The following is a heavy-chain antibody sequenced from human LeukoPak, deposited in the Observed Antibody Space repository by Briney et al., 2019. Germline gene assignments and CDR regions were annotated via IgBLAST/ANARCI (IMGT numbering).Heavy chain of an antibody. CDR2: FDPEDGET. V-gene: IGHV1-24*01. CDR3: ATTKGWELHRAIDY. D-gene: IGHD1-26*01. J-gene: IGHJ4*02. Sequence: ASVKVSCKVSGYTLTELSMHWVRQAPGKGLEWMGGFDPEDGETFYAQKFQGRVTMTEDTSTDTAYMELSSLRSEDTAVYYCATTKGWELHRAIDYWGQGTLVTVSS. CDR1: GYTLTELS.